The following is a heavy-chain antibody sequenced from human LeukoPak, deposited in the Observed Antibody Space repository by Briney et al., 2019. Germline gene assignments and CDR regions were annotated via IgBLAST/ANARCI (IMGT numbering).Heavy chain of an antibody. Sequence: PGGSLRLSCAASGFTVSINYMSWVRQAPGKELEWVSVIYSGGSTYYADSVKGRFTISRDNSKNTLYLQMNSLRAEDTAVYYCARGEEVYYDFWSGYYFDYWGQGTLVTVSS. CDR1: GFTVSINY. D-gene: IGHD3-3*01. CDR2: IYSGGST. J-gene: IGHJ4*02. CDR3: ARGEEVYYDFWSGYYFDY. V-gene: IGHV3-53*01.